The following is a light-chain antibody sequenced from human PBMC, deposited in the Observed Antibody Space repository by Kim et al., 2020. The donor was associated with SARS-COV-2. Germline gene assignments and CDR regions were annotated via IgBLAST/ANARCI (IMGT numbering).Light chain of an antibody. CDR2: HAS. V-gene: IGKV1-39*01. CDR1: QSINNY. J-gene: IGKJ2*01. CDR3: QQAYTTPYT. Sequence: SASVGDRVTFACQANQSINNYLTWYQQKPGKAPKALMYHASSLQSGVPSRFSGSGSGTDFTHTISSLQPEDFATYYCQQAYTTPYTFGQGTKLEI.